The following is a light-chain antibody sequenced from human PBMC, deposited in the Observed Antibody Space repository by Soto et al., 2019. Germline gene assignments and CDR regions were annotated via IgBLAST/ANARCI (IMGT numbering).Light chain of an antibody. CDR1: QSISNW. V-gene: IGKV1-5*01. Sequence: DIQMTQSPSTLSASVGDRVTITCRASQSISNWLAWDQQKPGKAPNLLIYAASSLQSGVPSRFSGSGSGTEFTLTITSLQADDLATYYCQQYDIHSTFGQGTKLEIK. CDR3: QQYDIHST. CDR2: AAS. J-gene: IGKJ2*01.